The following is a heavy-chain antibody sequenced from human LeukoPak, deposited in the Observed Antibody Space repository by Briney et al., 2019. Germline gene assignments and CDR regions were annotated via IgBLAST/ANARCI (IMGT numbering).Heavy chain of an antibody. CDR2: IRSKAYGGTT. V-gene: IGHV3-49*03. CDR3: TRVDTIFGVVFDY. Sequence: PGGSLRLSCAASGFTFSDYYMSWIRQAPGKGLEWVGFIRSKAYGGTTEYAASVKGRFTISRDDSKSIAYLQMNSLKTEDTAVYYCTRVDTIFGVVFDYWGQGTLVTVSS. CDR1: GFTFSDYY. D-gene: IGHD3-3*01. J-gene: IGHJ4*02.